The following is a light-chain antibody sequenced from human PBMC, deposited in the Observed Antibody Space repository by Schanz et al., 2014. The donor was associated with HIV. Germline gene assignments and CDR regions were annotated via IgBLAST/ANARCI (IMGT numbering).Light chain of an antibody. CDR2: GAS. CDR3: QQYGSSPPWT. Sequence: EIVLTQSPGTLSLSPGERATLSCRASQSVSSSYLTWYQQKPGQAPRLLIYGASSRATGIPDRFTGSGSGTDVPLTISRLEPEDCAMYYCQQYGSSPPWTFGQGTKVEIK. J-gene: IGKJ1*01. CDR1: QSVSSSY. V-gene: IGKV3-20*01.